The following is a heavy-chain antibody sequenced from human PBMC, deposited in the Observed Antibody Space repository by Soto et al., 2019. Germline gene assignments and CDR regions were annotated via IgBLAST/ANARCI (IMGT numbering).Heavy chain of an antibody. V-gene: IGHV1-46*01. CDR2: INPSGGST. CDR3: AGEGEDTAMVPFDY. CDR1: GYTFTSYY. J-gene: IGHJ4*02. D-gene: IGHD5-18*01. Sequence: QVQLVQSGAEVKKPGASVKVSCKASGYTFTSYYMHWVRQAPRQGLEWMGIINPSGGSTSYAQKFQGRVNMTRDTSTSTVYMELSSLRSEDTAVYYCAGEGEDTAMVPFDYWGQGTLVTVSA.